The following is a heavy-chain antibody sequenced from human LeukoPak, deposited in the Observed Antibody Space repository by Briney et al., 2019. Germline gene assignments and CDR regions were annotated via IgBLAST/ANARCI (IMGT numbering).Heavy chain of an antibody. CDR2: IYYSGST. CDR1: GGSISSHY. Sequence: SETLSLTCTVSGGSISSHYWSWIRQPPGKGLEWIGYIYYSGSTNYNPSLKSRVTISVDASKNQFSLRLGSVTAADTAVYFCVRHDDIGVIRNGFDIWGRGTMVTVSS. J-gene: IGHJ3*02. D-gene: IGHD3-22*01. V-gene: IGHV4-59*08. CDR3: VRHDDIGVIRNGFDI.